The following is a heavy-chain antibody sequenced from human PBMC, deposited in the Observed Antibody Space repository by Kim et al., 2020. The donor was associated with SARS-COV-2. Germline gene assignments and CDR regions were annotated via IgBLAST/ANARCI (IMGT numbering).Heavy chain of an antibody. Sequence: SVKVSCKASGGTFSSYAISWVRQAPGQGLEWMGGIIPIFGTANYAQKFQGRVTITADESTSTAYMELSSLRSEDTAVYYCARDFPLWGSNRQPGFDPWGQGTLVTVSS. CDR3: ARDFPLWGSNRQPGFDP. J-gene: IGHJ5*02. D-gene: IGHD3-16*02. CDR2: IIPIFGTA. CDR1: GGTFSSYA. V-gene: IGHV1-69*13.